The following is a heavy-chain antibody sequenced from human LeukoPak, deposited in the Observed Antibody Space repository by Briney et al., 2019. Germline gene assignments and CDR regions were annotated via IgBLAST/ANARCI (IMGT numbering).Heavy chain of an antibody. CDR2: IIPIFGTA. CDR1: GGTFSSYA. Sequence: SAKVSCKASGGTFSSYAISWVRQAPGQGLEWMGGIIPIFGTANYAQKFQGRVTITTDESTSTAYMELSSLRSADTAVYYCAREKYDSSGYYSLCFDYWGQGTLVTVSS. J-gene: IGHJ4*02. V-gene: IGHV1-69*05. D-gene: IGHD3-22*01. CDR3: AREKYDSSGYYSLCFDY.